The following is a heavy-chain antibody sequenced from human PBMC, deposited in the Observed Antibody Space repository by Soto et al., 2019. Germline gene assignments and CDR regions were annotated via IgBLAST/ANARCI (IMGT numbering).Heavy chain of an antibody. Sequence: SETLSLTCTVSGGSISSSSYYWGWIRQPPGKGLEWIGSIYYSGSTYYNPSLKSRVTIYVDTSKNQFSLKLSSVTAAHTAVYYCARLHSSSYYDVWSGYGMDVWGQGTTVSVSS. CDR3: ARLHSSSYYDVWSGYGMDV. V-gene: IGHV4-39*01. D-gene: IGHD3-3*01. CDR2: IYYSGST. CDR1: GGSISSSSYY. J-gene: IGHJ6*02.